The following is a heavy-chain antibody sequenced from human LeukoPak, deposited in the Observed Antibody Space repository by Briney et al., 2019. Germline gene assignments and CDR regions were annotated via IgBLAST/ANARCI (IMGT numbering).Heavy chain of an antibody. CDR1: GFTFSSYW. J-gene: IGHJ5*02. Sequence: GGSLRLSCAASGFTFSSYWMSWVRQAPGKGLEWVANIKQDGSEKYYVDSVKGRFTISRDNAKNSLYLQMNSLRAEDTAVYYCARVGLRYFDWLRWFDPWGQGTLVTVSS. CDR3: ARVGLRYFDWLRWFDP. D-gene: IGHD3-9*01. V-gene: IGHV3-7*01. CDR2: IKQDGSEK.